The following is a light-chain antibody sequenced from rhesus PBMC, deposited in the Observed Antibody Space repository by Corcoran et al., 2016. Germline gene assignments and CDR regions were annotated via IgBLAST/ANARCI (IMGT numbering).Light chain of an antibody. CDR2: DAS. V-gene: IGKV1-25*01. Sequence: DIQMTQSPSSLSASVGDTVTITCQASQGISKYLAWYQKKPGKAPKLLNYDASTLQSGVPSRFRGSGSGTEFTLTISSLQPEDFATYYCQQQNSYPRTFGQGTKVEIK. J-gene: IGKJ1*01. CDR1: QGISKY. CDR3: QQQNSYPRT.